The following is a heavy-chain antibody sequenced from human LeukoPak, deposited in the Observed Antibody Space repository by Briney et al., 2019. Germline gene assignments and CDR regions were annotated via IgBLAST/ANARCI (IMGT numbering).Heavy chain of an antibody. J-gene: IGHJ6*02. CDR1: GGTFSSYA. CDR2: NIPIFGTA. Sequence: SVKISCKASGGTFSSYAISRVRQAPGQGLEWKGGNIPIFGTANPSQKFQGRVTFTADESTSTAYMELSSLRSEDTAVYYCARDSGYCSSTSCYAHYYYYYGMDVWGQGTTVTVSS. CDR3: ARDSGYCSSTSCYAHYYYYYGMDV. D-gene: IGHD2-2*01. V-gene: IGHV1-69*01.